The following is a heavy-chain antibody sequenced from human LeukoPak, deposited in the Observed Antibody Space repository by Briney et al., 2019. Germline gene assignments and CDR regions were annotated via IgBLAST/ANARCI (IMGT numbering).Heavy chain of an antibody. CDR3: ASGGIYYGAAFEF. V-gene: IGHV3-66*01. J-gene: IGHJ4*02. Sequence: GGSLRLSCAASEFSVGSNYMTWVRQAPGKGLEWVSLIYSGGSTYYADSVKGRFTISRDNSKNTLYLQMNSLRAEDTAFYYCASGGIYYGAAFEFWGQGTLVTVSS. CDR1: EFSVGSNY. CDR2: IYSGGST. D-gene: IGHD1-26*01.